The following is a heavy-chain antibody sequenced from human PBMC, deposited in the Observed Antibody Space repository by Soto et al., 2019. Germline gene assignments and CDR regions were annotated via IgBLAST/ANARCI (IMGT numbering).Heavy chain of an antibody. D-gene: IGHD3-16*02. CDR1: GFKFSDYW. CDR3: ARDGILFSGPYRPSRFDY. J-gene: IGHJ4*02. Sequence: GGSLRLSCAASGFKFSDYWMSWVRQAPGKGLEWVGNIKHDTSEAHYADSVKGRFTITRDNIKNFLFLQMRDLRADDTASYYCARDGILFSGPYRPSRFDYWGLGALVTVSS. CDR2: IKHDTSEA. V-gene: IGHV3-7*03.